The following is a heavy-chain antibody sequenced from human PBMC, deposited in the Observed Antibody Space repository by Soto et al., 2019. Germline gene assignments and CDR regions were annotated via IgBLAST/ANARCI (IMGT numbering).Heavy chain of an antibody. Sequence: HPGGSLRLSCAASGFTFSNYAMHWVRQAPGKGLEWVAVISFEGSNKYYADSVKGRFTISRDNSKNTLYLQMNSLRAEDTAVYYCARGGEQWLANWFDPWGQGILVTVSS. CDR1: GFTFSNYA. V-gene: IGHV3-30-3*01. CDR3: ARGGEQWLANWFDP. J-gene: IGHJ5*02. CDR2: ISFEGSNK. D-gene: IGHD6-19*01.